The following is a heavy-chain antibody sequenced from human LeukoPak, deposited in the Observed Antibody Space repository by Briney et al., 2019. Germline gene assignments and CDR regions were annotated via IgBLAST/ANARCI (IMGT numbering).Heavy chain of an antibody. CDR1: GYSISSGYY. D-gene: IGHD5-18*01. V-gene: IGHV4-38-2*02. CDR2: IYHSGST. J-gene: IGHJ4*02. Sequence: SETLSLTCTVSGYSISSGYYWGWIRQPPGKGLEWIGSIYHSGSTYYKPSLKSRVTISVDTSKNQFSLKLRSVTAADTAVYFCVSLVDTAMIKTMFDYWGQGTLVTVSS. CDR3: VSLVDTAMIKTMFDY.